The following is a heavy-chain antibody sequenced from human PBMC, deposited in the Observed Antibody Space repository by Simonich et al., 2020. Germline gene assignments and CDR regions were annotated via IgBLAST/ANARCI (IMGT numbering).Heavy chain of an antibody. CDR1: GFTFSSYS. D-gene: IGHD3-10*01. J-gene: IGHJ4*02. CDR2: IISSSSYI. CDR3: ARDTSYYGSGSYYFDY. Sequence: GGGLVKPGGSLRLSCAASGFTFSSYSMNWVRQAPGKGLEWVSSIISSSSYIYYAESVKGRFTISRDNAKNSLYLQMNSLRAEDTAVYYCARDTSYYGSGSYYFDYWGQGTLVTVSS. V-gene: IGHV3-21*01.